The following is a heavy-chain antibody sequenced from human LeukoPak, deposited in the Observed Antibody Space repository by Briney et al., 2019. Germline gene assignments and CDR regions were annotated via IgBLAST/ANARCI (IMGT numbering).Heavy chain of an antibody. J-gene: IGHJ4*02. CDR3: AKESSTNIGDWDVDY. CDR2: ITCGGVSS. CDR1: GFTFSNYA. V-gene: IGHV3-23*01. Sequence: GGSLRLSCAASGFTFSNYAMSWVRQAPGKGLEWVSGITCGGVSSYYTDSVKGRFTISRDKSKNTLYLNMNSLRAEDAAVYYWAKESSTNIGDWDVDYWGQGTLVTVSP. D-gene: IGHD3-10*01.